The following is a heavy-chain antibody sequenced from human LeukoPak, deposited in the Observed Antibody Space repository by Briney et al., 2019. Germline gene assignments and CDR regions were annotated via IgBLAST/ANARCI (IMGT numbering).Heavy chain of an antibody. V-gene: IGHV4-61*02. CDR2: IYTSGST. Sequence: SETLTLTCTVSGGSISSGSYYWSWIRQPAGKGLEWIGRIYTSGSTNYNPSLKSRVTISVDTSKNQFSLKLSSVTAADTAVYYCARGTYYYDSSGYHWGQGTLVTVSS. J-gene: IGHJ5*02. D-gene: IGHD3-22*01. CDR3: ARGTYYYDSSGYH. CDR1: GGSISSGSYY.